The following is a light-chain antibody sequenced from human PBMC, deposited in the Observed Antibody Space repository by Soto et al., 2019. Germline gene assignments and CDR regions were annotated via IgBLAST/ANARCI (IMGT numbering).Light chain of an antibody. V-gene: IGKV3-15*01. CDR1: QSVSGK. Sequence: ETVMTQSPATLSVSPGERATLSCRASQSVSGKLAWSQQKPGQAPRLLIYGASTRAPGVPARFSGSGSETDFTLTISSLQSEDFAVYYCQQYYDWRTFGQGTTVEI. CDR2: GAS. CDR3: QQYYDWRT. J-gene: IGKJ1*01.